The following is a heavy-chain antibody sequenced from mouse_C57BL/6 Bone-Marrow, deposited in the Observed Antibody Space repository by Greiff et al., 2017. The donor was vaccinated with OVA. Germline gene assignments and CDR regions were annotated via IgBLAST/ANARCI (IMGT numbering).Heavy chain of an antibody. Sequence: EVQLQQSGAELVRPGASVKLSCTASGFNIKDDYMHWVKQRPEQGLEWIGWIDPETGDTEYASKFQGKATISADTSSNTAYLQLSSLISEDTAVYYCTSIYYDYDLGGQGPTLTVPS. CDR1: GFNIKDDY. CDR2: IDPETGDT. CDR3: TSIYYDYDL. J-gene: IGHJ2*01. D-gene: IGHD2-4*01. V-gene: IGHV14-4*01.